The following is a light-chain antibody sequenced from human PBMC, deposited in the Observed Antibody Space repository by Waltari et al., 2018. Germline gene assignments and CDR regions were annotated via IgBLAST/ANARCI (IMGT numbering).Light chain of an antibody. J-gene: IGLJ3*02. V-gene: IGLV2-8*01. CDR1: SSDVGLYTF. CDR2: GVD. CDR3: ASHGNNKV. Sequence: QSALTQPASVSGSPGQSITISCTGTSSDVGLYTFVSWYQQHPGKAPKLIISGVDKRPSGVPYRFSGSKSGSTAYLTVSGLQAEDEADYYCASHGNNKVFGGGTKLTVL.